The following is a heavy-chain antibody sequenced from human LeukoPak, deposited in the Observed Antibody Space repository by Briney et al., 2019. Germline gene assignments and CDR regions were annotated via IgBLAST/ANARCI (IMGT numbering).Heavy chain of an antibody. CDR2: IYYSGST. V-gene: IGHV4-31*03. CDR1: GGSMSSVGYS. D-gene: IGHD6-19*01. J-gene: IGHJ4*02. Sequence: PSETLSLTCTVSGGSMSSVGYSWSWNRQHPGKGLEWIGYIYYSGSTSYNPSLKSRVTISVDTTKNQFSLKLSSVTAADTAVYYCARDGGSGWFPFDYWGQGTLVTVSS. CDR3: ARDGGSGWFPFDY.